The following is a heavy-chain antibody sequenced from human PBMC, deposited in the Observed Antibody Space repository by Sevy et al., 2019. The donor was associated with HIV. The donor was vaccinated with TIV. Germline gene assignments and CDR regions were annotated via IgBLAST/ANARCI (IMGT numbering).Heavy chain of an antibody. Sequence: GGSLRLSCVASGFAFSTYAMSWVRQAPGKGLEWVSAISGSGGSTYYADSVKGRFTISRDKSKNTLYLQLNSLRGEDTAVFYCAKGDSTFYGLDVWGQGTTVTVSS. V-gene: IGHV3-23*01. D-gene: IGHD3-3*02. CDR3: AKGDSTFYGLDV. CDR2: ISGSGGST. CDR1: GFAFSTYA. J-gene: IGHJ6*02.